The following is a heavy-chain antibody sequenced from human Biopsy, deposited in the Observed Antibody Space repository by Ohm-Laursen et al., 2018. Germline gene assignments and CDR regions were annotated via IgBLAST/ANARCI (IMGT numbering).Heavy chain of an antibody. Sequence: GTLSLTCTVSGGYISHYYWTWIRQPAGQGLEWIGRIYITGETDYNPSLKSRVTMSVDSSKKQFSLKLKPVTAADTAIYYCARAPPLIRGVVESWFDPWGQGILVTVSS. J-gene: IGHJ5*02. CDR1: GGYISHYY. CDR2: IYITGET. V-gene: IGHV4-4*07. D-gene: IGHD3-10*01. CDR3: ARAPPLIRGVVESWFDP.